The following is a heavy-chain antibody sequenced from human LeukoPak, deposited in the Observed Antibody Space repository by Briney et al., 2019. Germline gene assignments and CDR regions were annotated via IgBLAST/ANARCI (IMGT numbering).Heavy chain of an antibody. CDR2: ITASDYTT. J-gene: IGHJ4*02. CDR3: AKSIGGVVVVAADY. Sequence: GGSLRLSCAASGFIFREYAMTWVRQAPGKGLEWVSSITASDYTTYADSVKGRFTISRDNSKNTLYLQMNSLRAEDTAVYYCAKSIGGVVVVAADYWGQGTLVTVSS. CDR1: GFIFREYA. V-gene: IGHV3-23*01. D-gene: IGHD2-15*01.